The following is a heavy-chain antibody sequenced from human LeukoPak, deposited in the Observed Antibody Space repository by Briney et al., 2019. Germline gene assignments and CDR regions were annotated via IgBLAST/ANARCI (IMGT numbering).Heavy chain of an antibody. CDR1: GFTFSSYV. D-gene: IGHD3-10*01. Sequence: TGGSLRLSCAASGFTFSSYVMSWVRQAPGKGLAWVSAISGSGGTCYADSVKGRFTISRDNSKNTMYLQMNSLRAEDTAVYYCAKGSGGRGTAFDIWGQGTMVTVSS. J-gene: IGHJ3*02. V-gene: IGHV3-23*01. CDR3: AKGSGGRGTAFDI. CDR2: ISGSGGT.